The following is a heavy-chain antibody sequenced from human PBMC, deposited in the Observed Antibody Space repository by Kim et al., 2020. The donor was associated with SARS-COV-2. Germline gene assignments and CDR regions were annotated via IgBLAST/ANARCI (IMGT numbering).Heavy chain of an antibody. J-gene: IGHJ4*02. V-gene: IGHV4-59*09. Sequence: PPLKSRVTISVDPSKNQFSLRLSSVTAADTAVYYCARGRIAVAGTNYFDYWGQGTLVTVSS. D-gene: IGHD6-19*01. CDR3: ARGRIAVAGTNYFDY.